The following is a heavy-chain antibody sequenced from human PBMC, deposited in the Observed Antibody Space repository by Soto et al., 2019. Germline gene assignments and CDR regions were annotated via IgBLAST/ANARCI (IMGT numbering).Heavy chain of an antibody. CDR1: GFTFSSYA. CDR3: AKGAPISSAEGSGGSCYSSLVE. J-gene: IGHJ4*02. CDR2: ISGSGGST. V-gene: IGHV3-23*01. D-gene: IGHD2-15*01. Sequence: PGGSLRLSCAASGFTFSSYAMSWVRQAPAKGLEWVSAISGSGGSTYYADSVKGRFTISRDNSKNTLYLQMNSLRAEDTAVYYCAKGAPISSAEGSGGSCYSSLVEWGQGTLVTVSS.